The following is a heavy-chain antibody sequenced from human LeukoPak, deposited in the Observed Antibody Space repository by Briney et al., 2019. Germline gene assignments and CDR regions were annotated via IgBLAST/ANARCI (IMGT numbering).Heavy chain of an antibody. J-gene: IGHJ4*02. CDR2: IRYDGSNK. D-gene: IGHD3-22*01. V-gene: IGHV3-30*02. Sequence: PGGSLRLSCAASGFTFSSYGMHWVRQAPGKGLEWVAFIRYDGSNKNFADSVKGRFTISRDNSKNTLYLQMNSLRAEDTAVYYCAKSLGTSSGLPVGYWGQGILVTVSS. CDR3: AKSLGTSSGLPVGY. CDR1: GFTFSSYG.